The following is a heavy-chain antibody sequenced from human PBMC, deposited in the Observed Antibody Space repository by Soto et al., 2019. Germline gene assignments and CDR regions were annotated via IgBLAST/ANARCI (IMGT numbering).Heavy chain of an antibody. J-gene: IGHJ4*02. V-gene: IGHV4-30-4*01. D-gene: IGHD3-22*01. CDR3: ARNLYDSSGYSPFGF. CDR2: IHHNGNN. Sequence: QMQLQESGPGLVKPSQTLSLTCTVSGGSITSADYYWSWIRQPPGKGLEWIGHIHHNGNNNYNPSLKSRVTISMDTSKNQFSLKLTSVTDADTAQYFFARNLYDSSGYSPFGFWGPGALVTVSS. CDR1: GGSITSADYY.